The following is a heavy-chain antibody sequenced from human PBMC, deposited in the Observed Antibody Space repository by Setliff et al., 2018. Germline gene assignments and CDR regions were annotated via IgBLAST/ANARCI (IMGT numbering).Heavy chain of an antibody. J-gene: IGHJ4*02. CDR3: ARSLAARIYYFDY. CDR1: GYTFTTYY. CDR2: INPSGGTT. Sequence: EASVKVSCKASGYTFTTYYMHWVRQAPGQGLEWMGIINPSGGTTSYAQKFQGRVTMTRDTSISTAYMELSRLRSDDTAVYYCARSLAARIYYFDYWGQGTLVTVSS. V-gene: IGHV1-46*01. D-gene: IGHD6-6*01.